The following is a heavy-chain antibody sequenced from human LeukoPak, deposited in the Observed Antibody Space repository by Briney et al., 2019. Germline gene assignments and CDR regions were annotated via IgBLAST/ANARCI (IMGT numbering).Heavy chain of an antibody. Sequence: GESLRLSCAASGFSLNNARMSWVRQAPGKGLEWVGRIKSKTDGGTIDYAAPVKGRSTISRDDSKNMVYLLMNSLKTEDTAVYYCTTSYYDSSGFRAWGQGTLVTVSS. CDR1: GFSLNNAR. CDR2: IKSKTDGGTI. D-gene: IGHD3-22*01. J-gene: IGHJ4*02. CDR3: TTSYYDSSGFRA. V-gene: IGHV3-15*01.